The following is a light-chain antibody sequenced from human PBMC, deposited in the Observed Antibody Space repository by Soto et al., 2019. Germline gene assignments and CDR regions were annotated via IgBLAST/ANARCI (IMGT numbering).Light chain of an antibody. CDR1: QSVSDY. J-gene: IGKJ1*01. Sequence: IVLTQSPAIMSLSPGESASLSCRASQSVSDYLAWYQQKPGQAPRLFIYDVSKRATGIPARFSGSGSGTDFTLTISRLEPEDFAVYYCQQYGSSPPETFGQGTKVDIK. CDR2: DVS. V-gene: IGKV3-20*01. CDR3: QQYGSSPPET.